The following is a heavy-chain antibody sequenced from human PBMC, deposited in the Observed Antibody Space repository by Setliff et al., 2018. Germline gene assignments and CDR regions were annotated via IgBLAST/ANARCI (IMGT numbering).Heavy chain of an antibody. Sequence: SETLSLTCAVSGGSISSGGYSWSWIRQPPGKGLEWIGYIYYSGSTYYNPSLKSRVTISVDTSKNQFSLKLSSVTAADTAVYYCARSPVYYYDSSGHYRSYYFDYWGQGTLVTVSS. CDR2: IYYSGST. D-gene: IGHD3-22*01. CDR3: ARSPVYYYDSSGHYRSYYFDY. CDR1: GGSISSGGYS. J-gene: IGHJ4*02. V-gene: IGHV4-30-2*05.